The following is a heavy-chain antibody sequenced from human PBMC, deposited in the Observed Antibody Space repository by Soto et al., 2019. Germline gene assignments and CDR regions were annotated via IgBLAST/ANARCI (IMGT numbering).Heavy chain of an antibody. V-gene: IGHV4-39*01. D-gene: IGHD3-22*01. J-gene: IGHJ4*02. CDR2: ISYSGST. CDR1: GGSISSSSYY. Sequence: QLQLQVSGPGLEKPSETLSLTCTVSGGSISSSSYYWGWIRQPPGKGLEWIGSISYSGSTYYNPSRKSRVTISVDTSKNQFSLKLSSVTAADTAVYYCMLGSGWKDFDYWGQGTLVTVSS. CDR3: MLGSGWKDFDY.